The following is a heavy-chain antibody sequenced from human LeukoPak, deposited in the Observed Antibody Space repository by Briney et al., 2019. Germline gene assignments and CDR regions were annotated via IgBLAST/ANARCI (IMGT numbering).Heavy chain of an antibody. Sequence: GGSLRLSCAASGFTFSSYWMSWVRQAPGKGLEWVANIKQDGSEKYYVDSVKGRFTISRDNSKNTLYLQMNSLRAEDTAVYYCAKGTRDDFWSGYSGYMDVWGKGTTVTVSS. D-gene: IGHD3-3*01. CDR1: GFTFSSYW. CDR3: AKGTRDDFWSGYSGYMDV. V-gene: IGHV3-7*03. J-gene: IGHJ6*03. CDR2: IKQDGSEK.